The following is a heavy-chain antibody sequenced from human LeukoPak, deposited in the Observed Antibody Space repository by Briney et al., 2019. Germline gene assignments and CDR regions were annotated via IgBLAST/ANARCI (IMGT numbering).Heavy chain of an antibody. V-gene: IGHV3-23*01. CDR2: ISPSGDIT. Sequence: ETLSLTCTVTGASISSSNYYWGWVRQAPGKGLEWVSGISPSGDITYYADSVKGRFTISRDNSKNTLYLEVISLTAEDTAVYYCAKDDAWLRFGEWSQGTLVTVSS. D-gene: IGHD3-10*01. CDR3: AKDDAWLRFGE. J-gene: IGHJ4*02. CDR1: GASISSSNYY.